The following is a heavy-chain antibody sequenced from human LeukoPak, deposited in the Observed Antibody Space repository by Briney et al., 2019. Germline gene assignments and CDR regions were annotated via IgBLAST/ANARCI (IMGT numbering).Heavy chain of an antibody. V-gene: IGHV3-30*18. Sequence: GGSLRLSCAASGFTFSSYGMHWVRQAPGKGLEWVAVISYDGSNKYYADPVKGRFTISRDNSKNTLYLQMNSLRAEDTAVYYCAKDPLYSWGQGTLVTVSS. CDR3: AKDPLYS. D-gene: IGHD3-16*01. CDR2: ISYDGSNK. CDR1: GFTFSSYG. J-gene: IGHJ4*02.